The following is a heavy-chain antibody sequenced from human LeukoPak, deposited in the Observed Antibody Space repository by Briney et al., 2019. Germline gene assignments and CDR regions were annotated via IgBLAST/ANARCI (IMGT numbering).Heavy chain of an antibody. CDR3: AKSQKDCGGDCYWSDFDI. Sequence: PGRSLRLSCAGSGFTFSSHGMHRVRQAPGKGLERVAVISYDGSNKYYTDSVKGRFTISRDNSKNTLHLQMNSLRAEDTALYYCAKSQKDCGGDCYWSDFDIWGQGTTVTVSS. J-gene: IGHJ3*02. CDR2: ISYDGSNK. V-gene: IGHV3-30*18. D-gene: IGHD2-21*02. CDR1: GFTFSSHG.